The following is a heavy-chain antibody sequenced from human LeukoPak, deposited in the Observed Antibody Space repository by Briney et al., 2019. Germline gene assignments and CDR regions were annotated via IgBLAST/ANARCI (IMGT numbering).Heavy chain of an antibody. Sequence: GGSLRLSXTASGFTFSNYGMHWVRQAPGKGLEWVAFIGYDGTNKYYADSVKGRFTISRDNSKNTVYLQMNSLRAEDTAVYYCARATAYYMDVWGKGTTVTVSS. CDR3: ARATAYYMDV. V-gene: IGHV3-30*02. J-gene: IGHJ6*03. CDR1: GFTFSNYG. D-gene: IGHD5-18*01. CDR2: IGYDGTNK.